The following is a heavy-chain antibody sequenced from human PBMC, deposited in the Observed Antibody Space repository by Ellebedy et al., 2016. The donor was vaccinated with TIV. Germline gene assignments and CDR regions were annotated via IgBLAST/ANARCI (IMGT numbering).Heavy chain of an antibody. CDR3: ARGGIAAAGRPFDY. CDR1: GDSVSSISVA. CDR2: TYYRSKWYN. Sequence: SETLSLTCAISGDSVSSISVAWNWIRQSPSRGLEWLGRTYYRSKWYNDYAVSVKSRITINPDTSKNQFSLQLNSVTPEDTAVYYCARGGIAAAGRPFDYWGQGTLVTVSS. D-gene: IGHD6-13*01. J-gene: IGHJ4*02. V-gene: IGHV6-1*01.